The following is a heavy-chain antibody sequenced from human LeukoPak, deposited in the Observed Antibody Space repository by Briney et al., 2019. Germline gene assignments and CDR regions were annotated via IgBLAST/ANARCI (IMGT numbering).Heavy chain of an antibody. Sequence: PSETLSLXCAVYGGSFSGYYWSWIRQPPGKGLEWIGEINHSGSTIYNPSLKSRVTISVDTSKNQFSLKLSSVTAADTAVYYCARRSVLEWSTYHFDYWGQGTLVTVSS. J-gene: IGHJ4*02. D-gene: IGHD3-3*01. V-gene: IGHV4-34*01. CDR3: ARRSVLEWSTYHFDY. CDR2: INHSGST. CDR1: GGSFSGYY.